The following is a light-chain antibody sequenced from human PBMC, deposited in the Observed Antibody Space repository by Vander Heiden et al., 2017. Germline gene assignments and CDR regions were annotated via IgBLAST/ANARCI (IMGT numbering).Light chain of an antibody. CDR1: SSNIGSNT. V-gene: IGLV1-44*01. Sequence: QSLLTQPPSASGAPGQRVTISCSGISSNIGSNTINWYQHLPGTTPKLLIHSTNQRPSGVPDRFAGSKLGTSASLAISGLRSEDEADYYCATWDDSLNGQVFGGGTKLTVL. CDR2: STN. J-gene: IGLJ2*01. CDR3: ATWDDSLNGQV.